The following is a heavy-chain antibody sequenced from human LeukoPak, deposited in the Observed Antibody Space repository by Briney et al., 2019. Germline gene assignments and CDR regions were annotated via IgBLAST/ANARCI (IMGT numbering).Heavy chain of an antibody. V-gene: IGHV3-21*03. CDR3: ARDFYDGFALDY. Sequence: GASVKVSCAASGFTFNTYSMNWVRQAPGKGLEWVSFIFSSSTYIYYTDSVEGRFTISRDNARNSLYLQMDDLRAEDTGVYYCARDFYDGFALDYWGQGTLVTVSS. CDR2: IFSSSTYI. J-gene: IGHJ4*02. CDR1: GFTFNTYS. D-gene: IGHD2/OR15-2a*01.